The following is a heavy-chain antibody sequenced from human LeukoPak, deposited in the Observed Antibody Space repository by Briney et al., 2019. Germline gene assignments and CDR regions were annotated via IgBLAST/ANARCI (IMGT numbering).Heavy chain of an antibody. CDR2: IYYSGST. CDR3: ARESYSSVY. CDR1: GGSISSYY. J-gene: IGHJ4*02. V-gene: IGHV4-59*12. D-gene: IGHD6-19*01. Sequence: SETLSLTCTVSGGSISSYYWSWIRQPPGKGLEWIGYIYYSGSTNYNPSLKSRVTISVDTSKNQFSLKLSSVTAADTAVYYCARESYSSVYWGQGTLVTVSS.